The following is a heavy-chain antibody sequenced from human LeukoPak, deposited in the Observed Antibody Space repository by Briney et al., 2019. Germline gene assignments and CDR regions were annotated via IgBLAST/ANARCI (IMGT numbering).Heavy chain of an antibody. D-gene: IGHD3-16*01. CDR1: EFIFSTYW. J-gene: IGHJ4*02. Sequence: GGSLRLSCAASEFIFSTYWMHWVRQAPGKGLEWVSIISRDSRTIFYADSVKGRFTVSRDNAQNSLYLQMNSLRAEDTAVYYCATSPPGGPIDNWGQGTLVTVSS. CDR2: ISRDSRTI. CDR3: ATSPPGGPIDN. V-gene: IGHV3-21*01.